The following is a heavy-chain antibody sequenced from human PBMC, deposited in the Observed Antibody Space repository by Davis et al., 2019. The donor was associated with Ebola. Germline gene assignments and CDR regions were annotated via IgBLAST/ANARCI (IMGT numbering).Heavy chain of an antibody. CDR1: GFTFSDSA. V-gene: IGHV3-73*01. Sequence: GESLKISCAASGFTFSDSAMHWVRQASGRGLEWVGRIRSKANSYATTYAASVKGRFTISRDDSKNTAYLQMNSLKMDDTAVYYCINRKNEYWGQGTLVTVSS. J-gene: IGHJ4*02. CDR2: IRSKANSYAT. CDR3: INRKNEY.